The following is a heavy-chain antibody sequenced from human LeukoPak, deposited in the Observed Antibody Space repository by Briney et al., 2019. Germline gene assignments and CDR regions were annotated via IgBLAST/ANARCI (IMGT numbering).Heavy chain of an antibody. CDR1: GFTFSSYG. D-gene: IGHD2-2*01. V-gene: IGHV3-30*02. CDR2: IRYDGSNK. J-gene: IGHJ4*02. CDR3: AIGGGHCSSTSCSVGFGEIGY. Sequence: GGSLRLSCAASGFTFSSYGMHWVRQAPGKGLEWVAFIRYDGSNKYYAASVKGRVTISRDNSKTTLYLQMNSLRAEDTAVYYCAIGGGHCSSTSCSVGFGEIGYWGQGTMVTVSS.